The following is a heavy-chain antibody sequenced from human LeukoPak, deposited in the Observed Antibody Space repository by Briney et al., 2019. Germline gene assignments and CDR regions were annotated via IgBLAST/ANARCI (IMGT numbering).Heavy chain of an antibody. Sequence: GASVTVSCKASGYTFTSYGISWVRQAPGQGLEWMGWISAYNGNTNYAQKLQGRVTMTTDTSTRTAYMELRSLRSDDTAVYYCARGLEWLTRRHTWFDPWGQGTLVTVSS. CDR1: GYTFTSYG. J-gene: IGHJ5*02. CDR2: ISAYNGNT. CDR3: ARGLEWLTRRHTWFDP. V-gene: IGHV1-18*01. D-gene: IGHD3-3*01.